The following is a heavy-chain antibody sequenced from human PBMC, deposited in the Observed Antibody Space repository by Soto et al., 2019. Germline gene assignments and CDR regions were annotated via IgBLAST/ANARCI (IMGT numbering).Heavy chain of an antibody. J-gene: IGHJ3*02. V-gene: IGHV1-69*04. CDR2: IIPVGGTP. D-gene: IGHD3-10*01. Sequence: ASVKVSCKASGGTFSNYALNWVRQAPGQGLEWMGIIIPVGGTPNYAQKFQGRVTITTDKSTSTIYMELSSLRSEDTAVYYCARGSMVLSAFDIWGQGTMVTVSS. CDR3: ARGSMVLSAFDI. CDR1: GGTFSNYA.